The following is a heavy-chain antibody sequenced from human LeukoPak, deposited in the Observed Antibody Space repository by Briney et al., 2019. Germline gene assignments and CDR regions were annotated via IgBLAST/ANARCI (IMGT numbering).Heavy chain of an antibody. V-gene: IGHV4-39*01. CDR3: ARPQSISMVLVWLEP. D-gene: IGHD3-10*01. CDR1: GVSISGSSYY. Sequence: SETLSLTCTVSGVSISGSSYYWGWIRQPPGKGLEWIGSIYYSGSTYYTPSLKSRVTIYVDTSKNQCSLKLSSVTAADTAVYYCARPQSISMVLVWLEPWGQGTLVTVSS. CDR2: IYYSGST. J-gene: IGHJ5*02.